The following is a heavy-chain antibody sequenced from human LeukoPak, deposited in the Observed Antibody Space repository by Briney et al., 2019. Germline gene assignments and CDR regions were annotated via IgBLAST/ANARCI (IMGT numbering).Heavy chain of an antibody. J-gene: IGHJ4*02. D-gene: IGHD3-22*01. CDR3: ARPGTYYYDSSGYYRG. Sequence: GGSLRLSCAASGFTFSSYAMSWVRQAPGKGLEWVSRINSDGSSTSYADSVKGRFTISRDNAKNTLYLQMNSLRAEDTAVYYCARPGTYYYDSSGYYRGWGQGTLVTVSS. CDR2: INSDGSST. CDR1: GFTFSSYA. V-gene: IGHV3-74*01.